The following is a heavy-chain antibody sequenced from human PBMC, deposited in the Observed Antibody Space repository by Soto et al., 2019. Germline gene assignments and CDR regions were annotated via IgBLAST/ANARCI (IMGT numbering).Heavy chain of an antibody. V-gene: IGHV3-48*01. CDR3: TIDDYSDYDQVDY. Sequence: GGSLRLSCAVSGFTFSRYGMNWVRQAPGKGLEWISYINNKGDSIYYADSVKGRFSISRDNVKSSLFLQMNSLRAEDTAVYYCTIDDYSDYDQVDYWGQGTLVTVSS. CDR1: GFTFSRYG. D-gene: IGHD4-17*01. J-gene: IGHJ4*02. CDR2: INNKGDSI.